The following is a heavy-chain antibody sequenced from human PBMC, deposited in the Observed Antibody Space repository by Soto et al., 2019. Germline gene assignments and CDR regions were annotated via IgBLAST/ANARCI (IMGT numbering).Heavy chain of an antibody. CDR2: IIPIFGTA. CDR1: GGTFSSYS. J-gene: IGHJ4*02. CDR3: ARDGGRHSGGIDY. Sequence: QLQLVQSGAEVKKPGSSVKVSCKASGGTFSSYSINWVRQAPGQGLEWMGEIIPIFGTANYAQKFQGRVTITADESTSTAYMELSRLRSEDTAVYYCARDGGRHSGGIDYWGQGTLVTVSS. V-gene: IGHV1-69*01. D-gene: IGHD1-26*01.